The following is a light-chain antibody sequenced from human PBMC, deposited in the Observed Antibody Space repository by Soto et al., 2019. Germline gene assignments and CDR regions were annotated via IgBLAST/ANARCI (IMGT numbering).Light chain of an antibody. CDR2: DAS. CDR1: QSVSIH. Sequence: IVLTQSQATLSLAPGERATLSCRASQSVSIHLAWFQQRPGQAPRLLIYDASNRATGIPARFSGRGSGTDFTLTISSLEPEDFAVYYCQQRSSAITFGQGTRLEIK. V-gene: IGKV3-11*01. J-gene: IGKJ5*01. CDR3: QQRSSAIT.